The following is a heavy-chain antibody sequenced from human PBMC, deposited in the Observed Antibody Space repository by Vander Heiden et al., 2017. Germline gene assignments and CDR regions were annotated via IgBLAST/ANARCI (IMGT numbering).Heavy chain of an antibody. D-gene: IGHD1-26*01. Sequence: VQLVESGGGFIPPGGSLRLSCAASGFTVSSNYMTWVRQARGKGLEWLSIIYSGDSTYYADAVKGRFTISRDNSKNTLYLQMNSLRAEDTAVYYCAGTVMGVGDYWGQGTLVTVSS. CDR2: IYSGDST. J-gene: IGHJ4*02. CDR1: GFTVSSNY. V-gene: IGHV3-53*01. CDR3: AGTVMGVGDY.